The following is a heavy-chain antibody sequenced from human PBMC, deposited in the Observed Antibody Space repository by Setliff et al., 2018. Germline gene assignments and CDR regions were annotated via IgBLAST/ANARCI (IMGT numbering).Heavy chain of an antibody. CDR2: INPNSGGT. J-gene: IGHJ6*02. CDR1: GYTFTGYY. D-gene: IGHD3-3*01. V-gene: IGHV1-2*04. Sequence: ASVKVSCKASGYTFTGYYMHWVRQAPGQGLEWMGWINPNSGGTNYAQKFQGWVTMTRDTSISTAYMELSRLRSDDTAVYYCPRYYNFWSGSAHYYYYGMDVWGQGTTVTVSS. CDR3: PRYYNFWSGSAHYYYYGMDV.